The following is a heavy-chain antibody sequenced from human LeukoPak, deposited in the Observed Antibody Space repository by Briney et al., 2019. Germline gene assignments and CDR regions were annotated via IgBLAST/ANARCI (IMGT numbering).Heavy chain of an antibody. CDR3: TTVSMEYYYDSSGYYYYYYGMDV. CDR1: GFTFSNAW. V-gene: IGHV3-15*07. Sequence: GGSLRLSCAASGFTFSNAWMNWVRQAPGKGLEWVGRIKSKTDGGTTDYAAPVKGRFTISRDDSKNTLYLQMNSLKTEDTAVYYCTTVSMEYYYDSSGYYYYYYGMDVWGQGTTVTVSS. J-gene: IGHJ6*02. D-gene: IGHD3-22*01. CDR2: IKSKTDGGTT.